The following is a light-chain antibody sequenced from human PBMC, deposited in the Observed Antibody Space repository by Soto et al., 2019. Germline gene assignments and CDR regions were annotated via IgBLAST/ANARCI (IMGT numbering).Light chain of an antibody. Sequence: EIVLTQSPDTLSSSPGERATLCCGASQTLSINSLAWYQQKPGQAPRLLIYAASTRDTGIPDRFNGSGSGTDFALTINRLEPEDFAVYYCQQYDGAPLTFCPGTKVDAK. CDR1: QTLSINS. CDR3: QQYDGAPLT. V-gene: IGKV3-20*01. CDR2: AAS. J-gene: IGKJ3*01.